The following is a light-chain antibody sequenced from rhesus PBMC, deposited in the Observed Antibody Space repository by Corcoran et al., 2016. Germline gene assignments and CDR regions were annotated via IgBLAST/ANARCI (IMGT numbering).Light chain of an antibody. J-gene: IGKJ1*01. CDR2: AAS. V-gene: IGKV1-44*01. CDR3: QQHNSHPWT. Sequence: DIQMTQSPSSLSASVGDRVTITCRASQTISSYLAWYQQKPGKVPKLLIYAASSLESGGPSRFSGSGSGTDFTLTISSLQPEDFATYYCQQHNSHPWTFGQGTKVEIK. CDR1: QTISSY.